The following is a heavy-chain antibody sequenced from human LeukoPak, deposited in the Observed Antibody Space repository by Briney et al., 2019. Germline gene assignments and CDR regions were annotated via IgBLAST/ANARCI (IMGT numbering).Heavy chain of an antibody. CDR1: GYTFTSYG. Sequence: GASVKVSCKASGYTFTSYGISWVRQAPGQGLEWMGWINAYNGNTNYAQKLQGRVTMTTDTSTSTAYMELRSLRSDDTAVYYCARGPWGYYDSSGYSFPPDYWGQETLVTVSS. CDR2: INAYNGNT. D-gene: IGHD3-22*01. J-gene: IGHJ4*02. CDR3: ARGPWGYYDSSGYSFPPDY. V-gene: IGHV1-18*01.